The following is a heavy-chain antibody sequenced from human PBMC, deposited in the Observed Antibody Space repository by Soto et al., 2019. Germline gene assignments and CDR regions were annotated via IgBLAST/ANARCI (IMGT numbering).Heavy chain of an antibody. CDR2: INPSGGST. D-gene: IGHD3-16*01. CDR3: ARDSQVSSGGGYYYMDV. Sequence: QVQLVQSGAEVKKPGASVKVSCKASGYTFTSYYMHWVRQAPGQGLEWMGIINPSGGSTSYAQKFQGRVTMARDPSTSTVYMELSRLGSEDTAVYYCARDSQVSSGGGYYYMDVWGKGTPVTVSS. V-gene: IGHV1-46*01. CDR1: GYTFTSYY. J-gene: IGHJ6*03.